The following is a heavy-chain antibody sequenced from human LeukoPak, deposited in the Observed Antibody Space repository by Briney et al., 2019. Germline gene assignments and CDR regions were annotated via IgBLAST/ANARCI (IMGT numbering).Heavy chain of an antibody. CDR3: ARWNCSSTGCLFYFDY. Sequence: SETLSLTCAVSGGSISSYYWSWIRQPPGKGLEWIGYIYYSGSTNYNPSLKSRVTISVDTSKNQFSLKLNSVTAADTAVYYCARWNCSSTGCLFYFDYWGQGTLVTVSS. D-gene: IGHD2-2*01. CDR1: GGSISSYY. CDR2: IYYSGST. V-gene: IGHV4-59*12. J-gene: IGHJ4*02.